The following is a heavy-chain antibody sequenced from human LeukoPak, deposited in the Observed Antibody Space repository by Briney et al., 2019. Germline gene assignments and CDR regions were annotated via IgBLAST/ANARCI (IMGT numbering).Heavy chain of an antibody. J-gene: IGHJ4*01. CDR2: ITNNAGKT. D-gene: IGHD2-15*01. V-gene: IGHV3-23*05. Sequence: GGSLRLSCAASGFAVSSRAMSWVRQAPGKRLEWLASITNNAGKTYYADSVRGRFTISRDETQNTVYWAMNNLRVEDTALYYCAKDHPSAGWPAFDYWGLGTLVVVSS. CDR3: AKDHPSAGWPAFDY. CDR1: GFAVSSRA.